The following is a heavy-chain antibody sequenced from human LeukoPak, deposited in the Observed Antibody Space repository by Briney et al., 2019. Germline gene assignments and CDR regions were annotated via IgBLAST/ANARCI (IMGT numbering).Heavy chain of an antibody. D-gene: IGHD1-26*01. V-gene: IGHV3-23*01. CDR3: AKMKGHPLPKYYMDV. J-gene: IGHJ6*01. CDR1: GFTFSGFA. Sequence: GGSLRLSFAASGFTFSGFAMSWVRRTPGKGLGWVSVISGSGDNTLYADSVKGRFTISRDNSKKPLYLEMNSLRAEDTAIYYCAKMKGHPLPKYYMDVWGQGTTVTVSS. CDR2: ISGSGDNT.